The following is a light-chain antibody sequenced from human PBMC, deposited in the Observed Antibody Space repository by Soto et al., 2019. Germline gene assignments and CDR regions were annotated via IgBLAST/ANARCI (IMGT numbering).Light chain of an antibody. CDR2: TAS. Sequence: DIQMTQSPSSVSASVGDRVTITCRASQGISTFLAWYQQKPGKAPKLLIYTASSLQSGVPSRFSGSGSGTDFTLTISSLQPADFATYYCLQANSFPLTFGGGTKVEIK. CDR3: LQANSFPLT. CDR1: QGISTF. V-gene: IGKV1-12*01. J-gene: IGKJ4*01.